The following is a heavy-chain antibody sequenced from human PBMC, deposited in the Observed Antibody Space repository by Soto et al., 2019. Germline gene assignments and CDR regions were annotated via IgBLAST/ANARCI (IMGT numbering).Heavy chain of an antibody. CDR1: GFTFSNYG. Sequence: HPGGSLRLSCAASGFTFSNYGMHWVRQAPGKGLEWVIVISYDGNVAYYADSVKGRFAISRDNSKNTLYLQMNSLRTEDTAMYYRAKEGPITNWYFDYWGQGT. CDR2: ISYDGNVA. V-gene: IGHV3-30*18. CDR3: AKEGPITNWYFDY. J-gene: IGHJ4*02. D-gene: IGHD1-1*01.